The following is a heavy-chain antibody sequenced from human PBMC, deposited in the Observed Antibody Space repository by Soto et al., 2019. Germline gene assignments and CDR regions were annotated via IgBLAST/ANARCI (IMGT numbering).Heavy chain of an antibody. CDR1: GFTFSYAW. D-gene: IGHD2-15*01. CDR3: TTDLWRIAVVVGSTGYFNP. J-gene: IGHJ5*02. CDR2: IKSKSDGGTT. Sequence: PGGSLRLSCAASGFTFSYAWMSWVRQSPGKGLDWVDRIKSKSDGGTTEYAAPVRGRFTISRDDSKNTLYLQMNSLKTEDTAVYYCTTDLWRIAVVVGSTGYFNPWGQGTPVTV. V-gene: IGHV3-15*01.